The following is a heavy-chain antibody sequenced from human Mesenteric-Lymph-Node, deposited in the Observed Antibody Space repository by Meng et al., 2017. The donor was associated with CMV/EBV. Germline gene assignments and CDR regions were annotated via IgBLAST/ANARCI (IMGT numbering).Heavy chain of an antibody. J-gene: IGHJ6*02. CDR2: IGTLSDT. CDR1: GFSFSTYD. V-gene: IGHV3-13*01. Sequence: GGSLRLSCVASGFSFSTYDMFWVRQVSGKGLEWVSAIGTLSDTFYPDSVEGRFTISRDNAKDSLYLQMNSLRAGDTAVYYCAREKSGFPYYYAPSGMDVWGQGTTVTVSS. D-gene: IGHD3-10*01. CDR3: AREKSGFPYYYAPSGMDV.